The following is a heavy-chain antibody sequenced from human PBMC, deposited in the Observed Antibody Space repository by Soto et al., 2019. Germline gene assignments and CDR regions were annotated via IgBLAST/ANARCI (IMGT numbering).Heavy chain of an antibody. V-gene: IGHV4-31*03. Sequence: QVQLQESGPGLVKPSQTLSLTCTVSGGSISSGGYYWSWIRQHPGKGLEWIGYIYFSGSTYYNPSPRSRVTISVHTPKPQFSLKLSSVTAADTAVYYCARSPHIPLWSYPSHYWGQGTLVTVSS. CDR1: GGSISSGGYY. CDR2: IYFSGST. CDR3: ARSPHIPLWSYPSHY. D-gene: IGHD2-2*01. J-gene: IGHJ4*02.